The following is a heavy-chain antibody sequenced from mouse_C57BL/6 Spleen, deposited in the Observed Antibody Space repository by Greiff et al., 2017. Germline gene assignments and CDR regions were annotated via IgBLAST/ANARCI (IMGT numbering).Heavy chain of an antibody. CDR2: ISGGGGNT. CDR1: GFTFSSYT. D-gene: IGHD3-1*01. J-gene: IGHJ4*01. Sequence: EVQRVESGGGLVKPGGSLKLSCAASGFTFSSYTLSWVRQTPEKRLEWVATISGGGGNTYYPDSVKGRFTISRDNAKNTLYLQMSSLRSEDTALYYCARHHSPYAMDYWGQGTSVTVSS. CDR3: ARHHSPYAMDY. V-gene: IGHV5-9*01.